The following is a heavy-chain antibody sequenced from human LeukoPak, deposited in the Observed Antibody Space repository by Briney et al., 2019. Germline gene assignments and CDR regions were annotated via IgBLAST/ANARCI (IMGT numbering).Heavy chain of an antibody. CDR2: ISSSSSYI. V-gene: IGHV3-21*04. Sequence: GGSLRLSCAASRFTFSSYSMNWVRQAPGKGLEWVSSISSSSSYIYYADSVKGRFTISRDNSKNTLYLQMNSLRAEDTAVYYCAKGHYYGSGSYWVWGQGTLVTVSS. CDR1: RFTFSSYS. D-gene: IGHD3-10*01. CDR3: AKGHYYGSGSYWV. J-gene: IGHJ4*02.